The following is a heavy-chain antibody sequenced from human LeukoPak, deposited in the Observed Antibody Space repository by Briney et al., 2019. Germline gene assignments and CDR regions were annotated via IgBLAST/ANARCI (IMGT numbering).Heavy chain of an antibody. V-gene: IGHV3-23*01. Sequence: GGSLRLSCAASGFTFSSYAMSWVRQAPGKGLEWVSAISGSGGSTYYADSVKGRFTISRDNSKNTPYLQMNSLRAEDTAVYYCARITMVRGVIIGLDYWGQGTLVTASS. D-gene: IGHD3-10*01. CDR1: GFTFSSYA. J-gene: IGHJ4*02. CDR3: ARITMVRGVIIGLDY. CDR2: ISGSGGST.